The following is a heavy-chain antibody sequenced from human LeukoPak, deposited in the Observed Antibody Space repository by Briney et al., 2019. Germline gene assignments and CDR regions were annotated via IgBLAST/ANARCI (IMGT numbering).Heavy chain of an antibody. V-gene: IGHV4-39*01. CDR1: GGSIRSSGYY. D-gene: IGHD4-17*01. CDR3: ARHLDGDRYYYYYGMDV. Sequence: SETLSLTCTVSGGSIRSSGYYWGWFRQSPGKGLEWIGTVYYSESAYYNPSLKSRVSISVDTSMYHFSLKLSSVTAADTAVYYCARHLDGDRYYYYYGMDVWGQGATVTVSS. J-gene: IGHJ6*02. CDR2: VYYSESA.